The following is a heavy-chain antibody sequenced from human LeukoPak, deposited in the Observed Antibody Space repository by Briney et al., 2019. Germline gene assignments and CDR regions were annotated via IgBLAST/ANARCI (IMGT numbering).Heavy chain of an antibody. CDR3: ARRRGTYFDF. V-gene: IGHV3-48*03. J-gene: IGHJ4*02. CDR1: GFTFSSYE. Sequence: GGSLTLSCAACGFTFSSYEMNWVRQAPGKGLERVSSISSSGSTIYYADSVKGRFTISRDNAKNSLSLQMNSLRAEDTAVDYCARRRGTYFDFGGQGTLVTVS. CDR2: ISSSGSTI. D-gene: IGHD3-10*01.